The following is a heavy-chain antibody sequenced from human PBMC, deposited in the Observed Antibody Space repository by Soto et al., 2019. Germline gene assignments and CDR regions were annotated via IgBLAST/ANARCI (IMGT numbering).Heavy chain of an antibody. CDR1: GFTFSSYA. V-gene: IGHV3-23*01. CDR2: ISGSGGST. Sequence: GSLRLSCAASGFTFSSYAMSWVRQAPGKGLEWVSAISGSGGSTYYADSVKGRFTISRDNSKNTLYLQMNSLRAEDTAVYYCAKDRDIVVVVAAAFDYWGQGTLVTVSS. J-gene: IGHJ4*02. D-gene: IGHD2-15*01. CDR3: AKDRDIVVVVAAAFDY.